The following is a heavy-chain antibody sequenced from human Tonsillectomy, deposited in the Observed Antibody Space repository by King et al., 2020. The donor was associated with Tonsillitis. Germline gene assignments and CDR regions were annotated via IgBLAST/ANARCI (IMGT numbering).Heavy chain of an antibody. CDR3: AKIGTAYGAFDI. Sequence: QLVQSGAEVKKPGASVKVSCKASGYTFTGYHMHWVRQARGQGLEWMGWISPNSGGTNYAQTFQGRVTMTRDTSITTAYMELSGLRSDDTAVYYCAKIGTAYGAFDIWGQGTMVTVSS. CDR2: ISPNSGGT. CDR1: GYTFTGYH. D-gene: IGHD3-10*01. V-gene: IGHV1-2*02. J-gene: IGHJ3*02.